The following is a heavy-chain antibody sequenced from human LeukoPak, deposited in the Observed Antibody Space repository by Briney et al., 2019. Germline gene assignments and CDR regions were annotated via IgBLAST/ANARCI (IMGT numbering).Heavy chain of an antibody. Sequence: PSQTLSLTCTVSGGSISSGDYYWSWIRQHPGKGLEWIGYIYYSGSTYYNPSLKSRVTISVDTSKNQFSLKLSSVTAADTAVYYCASIGITGLSPDYWGQGTLVTVSS. J-gene: IGHJ4*02. CDR1: GGSISSGDYY. CDR2: IYYSGST. V-gene: IGHV4-31*03. CDR3: ASIGITGLSPDY. D-gene: IGHD1-20*01.